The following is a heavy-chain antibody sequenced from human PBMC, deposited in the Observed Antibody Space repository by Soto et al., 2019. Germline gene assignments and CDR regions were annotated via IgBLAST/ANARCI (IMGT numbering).Heavy chain of an antibody. J-gene: IGHJ4*02. CDR1: GASISSGDYY. Sequence: QVQLQESGPGLVKPSQTLSLTCTVSGASISSGDYYWTWIRQPPGKGLEWIGSIYYSVSTYYNPSLKSRVTISVDTSNNQFSLKLSSVTAADTAVYYCARASYDSSTYYLDYWGQGTLVTVSS. D-gene: IGHD3-22*01. V-gene: IGHV4-30-4*01. CDR3: ARASYDSSTYYLDY. CDR2: IYYSVST.